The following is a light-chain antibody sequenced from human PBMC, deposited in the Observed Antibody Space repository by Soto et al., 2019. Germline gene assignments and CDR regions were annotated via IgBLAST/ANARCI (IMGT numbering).Light chain of an antibody. V-gene: IGLV2-23*01. Sequence: QSALTQPASVSGSPGQSITISFTGTSSDFGSYSVVSWYQQHPGKAPKLLIYEGTKRPSGVSNRFSGSESGNTASLTISGLQAEDEADYFCHSYVRSTLVFGGGTKVTVL. J-gene: IGLJ3*02. CDR1: SSDFGSYSV. CDR3: HSYVRSTLV. CDR2: EGT.